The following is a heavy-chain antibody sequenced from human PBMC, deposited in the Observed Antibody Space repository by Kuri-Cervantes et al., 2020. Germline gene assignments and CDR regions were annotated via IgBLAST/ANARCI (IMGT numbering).Heavy chain of an antibody. D-gene: IGHD1-1*01. Sequence: LSLTCAASGFTFSTYAMSWVRQAPGKGLEWVSVISAGGSSTHYADSVKGRFTISRDNTKNTLYLQMNSLRAEDTAVYSCAKAAQPTVHHFDYWGQGTLVTVSS. CDR2: ISAGGSST. J-gene: IGHJ4*02. CDR3: AKAAQPTVHHFDY. V-gene: IGHV3-23*01. CDR1: GFTFSTYA.